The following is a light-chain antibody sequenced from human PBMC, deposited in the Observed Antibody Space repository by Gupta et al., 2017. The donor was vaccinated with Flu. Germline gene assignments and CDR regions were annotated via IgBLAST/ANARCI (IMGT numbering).Light chain of an antibody. V-gene: IGKV3-15*01. Sequence: EIVMTHSPATLSVSPGERATLSCRASQNVNSNLAWYQHKPVQAPRLLIYGASNRAPSIPARFRGSGSGTDFTLTISSMRSEDFAVSYCQQYDSWPPATFGQGTKVEIK. J-gene: IGKJ1*01. CDR2: GAS. CDR3: QQYDSWPPAT. CDR1: QNVNSN.